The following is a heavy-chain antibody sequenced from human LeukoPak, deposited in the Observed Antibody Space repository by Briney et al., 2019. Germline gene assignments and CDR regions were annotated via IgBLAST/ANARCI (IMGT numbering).Heavy chain of an antibody. V-gene: IGHV4-34*01. Sequence: SETLSLTCAIYGGSFSGYYWGWIRQPPGKGLEWIGEINYSGSTNYNPSLKSRVTISVDTSKNQFSLKLSSVTAADTAVYYCASHCSGGSCYSGYYYYYGMDVWGQGTTVSVSS. CDR2: INYSGST. D-gene: IGHD2-15*01. CDR3: ASHCSGGSCYSGYYYYYGMDV. J-gene: IGHJ6*02. CDR1: GGSFSGYY.